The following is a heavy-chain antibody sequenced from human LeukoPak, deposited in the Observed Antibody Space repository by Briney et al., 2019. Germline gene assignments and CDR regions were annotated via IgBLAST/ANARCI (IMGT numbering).Heavy chain of an antibody. J-gene: IGHJ4*02. CDR2: IKQDGSEK. Sequence: PGGSLRLSCAASGFTFSSYWMSWVRQAPGKGLEWVANIKQDGSEKYYVDPVKGRFTISRDNAKNSLYLQMNSLRAEDTAVYYCARDGWWSSGWYQTLFDYWGQGTLVTVSS. CDR3: ARDGWWSSGWYQTLFDY. V-gene: IGHV3-7*01. CDR1: GFTFSSYW. D-gene: IGHD6-19*01.